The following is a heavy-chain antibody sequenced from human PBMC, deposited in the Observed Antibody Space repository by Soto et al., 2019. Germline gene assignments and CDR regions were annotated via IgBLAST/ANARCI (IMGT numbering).Heavy chain of an antibody. D-gene: IGHD3-10*01. Sequence: PGGSLRLSCAASGFPFYSYGMGWGSQATAQGVMWFSGIIGIGGSTYYADSVMGRFTIYSENANNTLYLQMNSLRALDTAVYYCAKTLARITMVRGLRSSAFDIWGEGTMVT. J-gene: IGHJ3*02. CDR1: GFPFYSYG. V-gene: IGHV3-23*01. CDR2: IIGIGGST. CDR3: AKTLARITMVRGLRSSAFDI.